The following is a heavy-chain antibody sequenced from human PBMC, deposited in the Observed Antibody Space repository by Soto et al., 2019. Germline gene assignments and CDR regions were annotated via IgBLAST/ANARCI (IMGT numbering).Heavy chain of an antibody. CDR3: ARGPGGYDFAY. V-gene: IGHV4-34*01. Sequence: QVQVQQRGAGLLEPSETLSLPCDVYGGSFSGYCWGWIRQPPGKGLEWIGEINHSGSTNYNPSLKTRFTITVDTSKPKCSRNLSAVTAADTAVDSCARGPGGYDFAYWGQGTLATVSS. CDR2: INHSGST. CDR1: GGSFSGYC. J-gene: IGHJ4*02. D-gene: IGHD3-16*01.